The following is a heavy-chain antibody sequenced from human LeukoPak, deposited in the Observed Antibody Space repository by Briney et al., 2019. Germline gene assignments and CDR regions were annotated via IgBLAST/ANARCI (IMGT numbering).Heavy chain of an antibody. D-gene: IGHD2-15*01. V-gene: IGHV3-23*01. Sequence: GGSLRLSCAASGFTFSNYWMHWVRQAPGEGLEWVSAISNTGGSTYYADSVKGRFTISRDKSKNTLSLQMNSLRAEDTAVYYCAQQVGYCSSGSCYFTYWGQGTLVTVSS. CDR1: GFTFSNYW. CDR2: ISNTGGST. CDR3: AQQVGYCSSGSCYFTY. J-gene: IGHJ1*01.